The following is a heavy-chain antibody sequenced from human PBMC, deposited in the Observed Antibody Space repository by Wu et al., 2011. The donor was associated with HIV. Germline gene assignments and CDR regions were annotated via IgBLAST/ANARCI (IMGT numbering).Heavy chain of an antibody. CDR2: VLPEDGET. CDR1: DDSFSDYY. V-gene: IGHV1-69-2*01. D-gene: IGHD6-19*01. Sequence: EVHLVQSGPEVKRPGTTLQISCKVSDDSFSDYYIHWIKEAPGGGLEWVGLVLPEDGETIYGDKFQGRVTFSADTSTDTSFMELSSLRSEDTAIYYCARGKAMAGTNDAFDIWGPGTMVTVSS. CDR3: ARGKAMAGTNDAFDI. J-gene: IGHJ3*02.